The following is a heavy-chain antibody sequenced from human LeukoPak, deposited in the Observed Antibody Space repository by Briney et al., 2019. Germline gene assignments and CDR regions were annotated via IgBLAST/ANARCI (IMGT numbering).Heavy chain of an antibody. V-gene: IGHV3-53*01. CDR1: GFTVSSNY. CDR3: ARDEVRGVKTLDGMDV. CDR2: IYSGGST. Sequence: GGSLRLSRAASGFTVSSNYMSWVRQAPGKGLEWVSVIYSGGSTYYADSVKGRFTISRDNSKNTLYLQMNSLRAEDTAVYYCARDEVRGVKTLDGMDVWGQGTTVTVSS. D-gene: IGHD3-10*01. J-gene: IGHJ6*02.